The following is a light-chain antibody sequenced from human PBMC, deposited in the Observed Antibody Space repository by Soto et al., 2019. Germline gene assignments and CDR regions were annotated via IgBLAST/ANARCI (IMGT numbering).Light chain of an antibody. CDR3: QHRSSWPLT. V-gene: IGKV3-11*01. J-gene: IGKJ4*01. Sequence: EIVLTQSPATLSLSPGERATLSCRASQTVCSYLTWYQQKPGQAPRLVVYDAFNRAAGIPARFSGSGSGTDFTLTISSLEPEDFAVYYCQHRSSWPLTFGGGTKVEI. CDR2: DAF. CDR1: QTVCSY.